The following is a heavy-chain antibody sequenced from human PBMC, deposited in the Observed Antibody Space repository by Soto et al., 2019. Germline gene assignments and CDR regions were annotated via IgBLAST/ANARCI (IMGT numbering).Heavy chain of an antibody. V-gene: IGHV1-24*01. CDR3: ATNFRARQAIVVVPAAITDYSYYMDV. Sequence: ASVKVSCKVSGYTLTELSMHWVRQAPGKGLEWMGGFDPEDGETIYAQKFQGRVTMTEDTSTDTAYMELSSLRSEDTAVYYCATNFRARQAIVVVPAAITDYSYYMDVWGKGTTVTLSS. D-gene: IGHD2-2*01. J-gene: IGHJ6*03. CDR1: GYTLTELS. CDR2: FDPEDGET.